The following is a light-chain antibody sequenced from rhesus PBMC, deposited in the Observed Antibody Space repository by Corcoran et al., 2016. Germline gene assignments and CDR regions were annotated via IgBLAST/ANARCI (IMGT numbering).Light chain of an antibody. V-gene: IGKV1S8*01. CDR1: QNIYRD. J-gene: IGKJ3*01. Sequence: DIQMTQSPSALSASVGDRVTISCRASQNIYRDLAWYQQKPGKAPKLRLYAASSLQTGVPSRFSGTGSGTDFTLTISSLQSEDFATYYCQHYYDSPFTFGPGTKLDLK. CDR3: QHYYDSPFT. CDR2: AAS.